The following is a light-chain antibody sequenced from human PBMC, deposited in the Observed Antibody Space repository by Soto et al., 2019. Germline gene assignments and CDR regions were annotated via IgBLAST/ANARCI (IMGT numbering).Light chain of an antibody. CDR3: QQTYSDGY. CDR1: RTINTY. J-gene: IGKJ4*01. V-gene: IGKV1-39*01. Sequence: DIQMTQSPSSLSASFGDTITITCRASRTINTYLNWFQQKPGEPPRLLIYGASTLHDGVPSRFSGSGSGADLALPISRLQTGEFASYLCQQTYSDGYFGGGTKVDIK. CDR2: GAS.